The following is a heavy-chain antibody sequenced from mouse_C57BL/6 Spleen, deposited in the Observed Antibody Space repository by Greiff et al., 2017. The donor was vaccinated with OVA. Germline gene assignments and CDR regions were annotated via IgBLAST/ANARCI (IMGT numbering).Heavy chain of an antibody. Sequence: EVQLQESGEGLVKPGGSLKLSCAASGFTFSSYAMSWVRQTPEKRLEWVAYISSGGDYIYYADTVKGRFTISRDNARNTQYLQMSSLKSEDTAMYYCTRAGGNYYFDYWGQGTTLTVSS. CDR2: ISSGGDYI. V-gene: IGHV5-9-1*02. CDR3: TRAGGNYYFDY. J-gene: IGHJ2*01. D-gene: IGHD2-1*01. CDR1: GFTFSSYA.